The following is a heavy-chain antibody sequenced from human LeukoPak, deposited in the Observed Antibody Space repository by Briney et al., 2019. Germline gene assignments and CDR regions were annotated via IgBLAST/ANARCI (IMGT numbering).Heavy chain of an antibody. CDR1: AFTFSSYW. D-gene: IGHD3-10*01. CDR3: ARDPDLRRGFDGEGY. V-gene: IGHV3-7*03. CDR2: VNQDGRQK. J-gene: IGHJ4*02. Sequence: GGSLRLSCAASAFTFSSYWMSWVRQAPGNGLEWVANVNQDGRQKNYVDSVRGRFTISRDNVKNSLYLQMNSPRAEDTAVYYCARDPDLRRGFDGEGYWGQGTLVTVSS.